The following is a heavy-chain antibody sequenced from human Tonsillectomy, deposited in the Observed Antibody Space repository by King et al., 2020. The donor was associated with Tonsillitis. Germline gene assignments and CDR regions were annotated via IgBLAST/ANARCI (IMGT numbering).Heavy chain of an antibody. J-gene: IGHJ4*02. Sequence: VQLQESGPGLVKPSVTLSLSFAVFGGSITSSNWWSCVLQPPGKGLEWSGEVYHRASTHFNPSLKSRVTISVDKSKNQFSLKLSSVTAADTAVYYCARARGTIFGVVIQFDYWGQGTLVTVSS. CDR2: VYHRAST. CDR1: GGSITSSNW. V-gene: IGHV4-4*02. CDR3: ARARGTIFGVVIQFDY. D-gene: IGHD3-3*01.